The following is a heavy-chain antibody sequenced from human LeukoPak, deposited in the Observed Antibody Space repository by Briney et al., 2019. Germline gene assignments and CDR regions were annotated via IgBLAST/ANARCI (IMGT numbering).Heavy chain of an antibody. V-gene: IGHV3-30-3*01. J-gene: IGHJ4*02. CDR1: GFTFSSYA. D-gene: IGHD6-13*01. Sequence: GGSLRLSCAASGFTFSSYAMPWVRQAPGKGLECVAVISYDGSNKYYADSVKGRFTISRDNSKNTLYLQMNSLRAEDTAVYYCARENHIAAAGLDYWGQGTLVTVSS. CDR2: ISYDGSNK. CDR3: ARENHIAAAGLDY.